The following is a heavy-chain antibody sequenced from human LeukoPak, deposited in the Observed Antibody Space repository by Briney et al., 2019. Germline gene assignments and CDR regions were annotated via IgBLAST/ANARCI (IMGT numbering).Heavy chain of an antibody. Sequence: SETLSLTCAVYGGSFSGYYWSWIRQPPEKGLEWIGEINRSGSTNYNPSLKSRVTISVDTSKNQFSLKLSSVTAADTAVYYCARRLAITMVRGVRIRNYFDYWGQGTLVTVSS. J-gene: IGHJ4*02. D-gene: IGHD3-10*01. CDR1: GGSFSGYY. CDR3: ARRLAITMVRGVRIRNYFDY. V-gene: IGHV4-34*01. CDR2: INRSGST.